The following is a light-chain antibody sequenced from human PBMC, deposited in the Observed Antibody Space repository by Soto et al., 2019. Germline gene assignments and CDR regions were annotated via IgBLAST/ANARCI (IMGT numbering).Light chain of an antibody. CDR1: QSISSW. V-gene: IGKV1-5*03. CDR2: KAS. J-gene: IGKJ1*01. Sequence: DIQMTQSPSTLSASVGDRVTISCRASQSISSWLAWYQQKPGKAPKLLIYKASNLESGVPSRISGSGSGTDFTLTFSSLQVDDFATYYCQQYNSFPWTFGQGTRVEI. CDR3: QQYNSFPWT.